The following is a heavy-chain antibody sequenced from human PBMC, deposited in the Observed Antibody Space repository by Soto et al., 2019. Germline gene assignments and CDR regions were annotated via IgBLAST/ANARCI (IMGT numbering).Heavy chain of an antibody. CDR2: IGTAGDT. D-gene: IGHD4-4*01. CDR3: TRDGRMNDHSKNTDNGMDV. V-gene: IGHV3-13*01. J-gene: IGHJ6*02. Sequence: PGGSLRLSCAASGFTFSSYDMHWVRQATGKGLEWVSAIGTAGDTYYPGSVKGRFTISRENAKNSLYLQMNSLRAEDTAVYYCTRDGRMNDHSKNTDNGMDVWGQGTTVTVS. CDR1: GFTFSSYD.